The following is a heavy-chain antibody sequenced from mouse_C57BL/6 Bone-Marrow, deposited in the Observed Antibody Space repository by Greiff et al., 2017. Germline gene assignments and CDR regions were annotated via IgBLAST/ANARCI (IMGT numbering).Heavy chain of an antibody. CDR1: GYTFTSYW. J-gene: IGHJ2*01. CDR3: ARNHCSSLSWDY. V-gene: IGHV1-50*01. D-gene: IGHD6-1*01. Sequence: QVHVKQPGAELVKPGASVKLSCKASGYTFTSYWMQWVKQRPGQGLEWIGEIDPSDSYTNYNQKFTGKATLTVDTSSSTAYMQLSSLTSEDSAVYYCARNHCSSLSWDYWGQGTTLTVSS. CDR2: IDPSDSYT.